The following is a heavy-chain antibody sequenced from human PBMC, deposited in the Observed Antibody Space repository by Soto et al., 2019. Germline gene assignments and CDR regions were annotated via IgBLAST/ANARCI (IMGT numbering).Heavy chain of an antibody. CDR2: IYTSGST. CDR1: GGSFTCYY. Sequence: PSETLSLTCTVSGGSFTCYYWSWIPQPAGKGLEWIGRIYTSGSTNYNPSLKSRVTMSVDTSKNQFSLKLSSVTAADTPVYYCARVGPIPAALNYYYYYGMDVWGQGTTVTVS. J-gene: IGHJ6*02. V-gene: IGHV4-4*07. CDR3: ARVGPIPAALNYYYYYGMDV. D-gene: IGHD2-2*01.